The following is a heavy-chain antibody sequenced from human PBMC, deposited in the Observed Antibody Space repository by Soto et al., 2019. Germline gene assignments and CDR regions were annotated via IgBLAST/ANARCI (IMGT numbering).Heavy chain of an antibody. J-gene: IGHJ3*02. CDR1: GFTFDDYA. D-gene: IGHD1-26*01. Sequence: GGSLRLSCAASGFTFDDYAMHWVRQAPGKGLEWVSGISWNSGSIGYADSVKGRFTISRDNAKNSLYLQMNSLRAEDTALYYCAKAVIVGAIGNAFDIWGQGTMVTVSS. CDR3: AKAVIVGAIGNAFDI. V-gene: IGHV3-9*01. CDR2: ISWNSGSI.